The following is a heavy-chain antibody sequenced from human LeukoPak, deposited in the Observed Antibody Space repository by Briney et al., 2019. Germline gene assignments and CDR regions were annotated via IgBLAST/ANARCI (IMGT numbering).Heavy chain of an antibody. J-gene: IGHJ4*02. V-gene: IGHV3-53*01. Sequence: GGSLRLSCAASGFTVSSNYMSWVRQAPGKGLEWVSVIYSGGSTYYADSVKGRFTISRDNSKNTLYLQMNSLRAEDTAVYYCAKDPTTLYSSSWAFDYWGQGTLVTVSS. CDR3: AKDPTTLYSSSWAFDY. CDR2: IYSGGST. D-gene: IGHD6-13*01. CDR1: GFTVSSNY.